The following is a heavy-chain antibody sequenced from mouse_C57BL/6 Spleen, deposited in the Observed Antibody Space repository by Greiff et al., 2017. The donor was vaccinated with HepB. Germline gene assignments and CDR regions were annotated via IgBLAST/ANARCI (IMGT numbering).Heavy chain of an antibody. V-gene: IGHV5-17*01. CDR1: GFTFSDYG. J-gene: IGHJ1*03. CDR3: ARDDYYGSSYGYFDV. CDR2: ISSGSSTI. Sequence: DVKLVESGGGLVKPGGSLKLSCAASGFTFSDYGMHWVRQAPEKGLEWVAYISSGSSTIYYADTVKGRFTISRDNAKNTLFLQMTSLRSEDTAMYYCARDDYYGSSYGYFDVWGTGTTVTVSS. D-gene: IGHD1-1*01.